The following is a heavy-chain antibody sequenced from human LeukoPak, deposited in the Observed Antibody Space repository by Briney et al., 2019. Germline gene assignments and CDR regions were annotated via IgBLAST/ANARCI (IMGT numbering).Heavy chain of an antibody. CDR3: ARPKYTSGLISAFDI. CDR1: GYSFTSYW. V-gene: IGHV5-51*01. J-gene: IGHJ3*02. D-gene: IGHD6-19*01. CDR2: IYPGDSDT. Sequence: GESLKISCKGSGYSFTSYWIGWVRQMPGKGLEWMGIIYPGDSDTRYSPSFQGQVTISADKSISTAYLQWSSLKASDTAMYYCARPKYTSGLISAFDIWGQGTMVTVSS.